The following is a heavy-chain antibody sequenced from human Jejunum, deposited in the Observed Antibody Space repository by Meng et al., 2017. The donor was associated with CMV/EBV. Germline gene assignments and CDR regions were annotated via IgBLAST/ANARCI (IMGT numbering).Heavy chain of an antibody. D-gene: IGHD3-10*01. CDR3: ARDPTPDGSNY. CDR2: VYYSGST. Sequence: LPLEESGPGLVQPSEALSLSCTMSGASISDSRYYWGWIRQPPGKGLEWIGSVYYSGSTYYNPSLESRVTISVDTSKNQFSLKLTSVTAADTATYYCARDPTPDGSNYWGRGTLVTVSS. V-gene: IGHV4-39*07. J-gene: IGHJ4*02. CDR1: GASISDSRYY.